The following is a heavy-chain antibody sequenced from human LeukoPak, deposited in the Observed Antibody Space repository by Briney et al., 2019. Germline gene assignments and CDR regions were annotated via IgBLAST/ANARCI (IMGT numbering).Heavy chain of an antibody. CDR1: GFTFSSYW. Sequence: PGRSLRLSCAASGFTFSSYWMHWVRQAPGKGLVWVSRINSDGSSTSYADSVKGRFTISRDNAKNTLYLQMNNLRAEDTAVYYCARAPGIAVAGTYFGYWGQGTLVTASS. CDR2: INSDGSST. J-gene: IGHJ4*02. V-gene: IGHV3-74*01. D-gene: IGHD6-19*01. CDR3: ARAPGIAVAGTYFGY.